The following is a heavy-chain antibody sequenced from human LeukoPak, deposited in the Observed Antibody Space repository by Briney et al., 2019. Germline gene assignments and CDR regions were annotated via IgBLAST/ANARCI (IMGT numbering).Heavy chain of an antibody. D-gene: IGHD3-9*01. CDR2: INHSGST. CDR3: ARGGGLRYFDWLFGSDAFDI. J-gene: IGHJ3*02. V-gene: IGHV4-34*01. CDR1: GGSFSGYY. Sequence: SETLSLTCAVYGGSFSGYYWSWIRQPPGKGLEWIGEINHSGSTNYNPSLKSRVTISVDRSKNQFSLKLSSVTAADTAVYYCARGGGLRYFDWLFGSDAFDIWGQGTMVTVSS.